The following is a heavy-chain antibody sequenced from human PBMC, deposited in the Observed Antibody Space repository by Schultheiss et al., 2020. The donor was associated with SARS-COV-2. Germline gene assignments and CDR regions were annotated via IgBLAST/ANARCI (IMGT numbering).Heavy chain of an antibody. CDR1: GGSFSGNY. CDR3: ARDPGCSGGSCYSVHNWFDP. V-gene: IGHV4-34*01. CDR2: IHHSGST. D-gene: IGHD2-15*01. J-gene: IGHJ5*02. Sequence: SQTLSLTCAVYGGSFSGNYWSWIRQPPGKGLEWIGEIHHSGSTNYNPSLKSRVTISVDTSKNQFSLKLSSVTAADTAVYFCARDPGCSGGSCYSVHNWFDPWGQGTLVTVSS.